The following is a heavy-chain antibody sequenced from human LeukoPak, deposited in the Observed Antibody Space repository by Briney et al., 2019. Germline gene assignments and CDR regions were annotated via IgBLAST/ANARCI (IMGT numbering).Heavy chain of an antibody. CDR1: GYTFTCYY. D-gene: IGHD1-26*01. Sequence: ASVKVSCKASGYTFTCYYMHWVRQAPGQGLEWMGWINPNSGGTNYAQKFQGRVTMTRDTSISTAYMELSRLRSDDTAVYYCAREEPQWSPYRDDYWGQGTLVTVSS. CDR2: INPNSGGT. V-gene: IGHV1-2*02. J-gene: IGHJ4*02. CDR3: AREEPQWSPYRDDY.